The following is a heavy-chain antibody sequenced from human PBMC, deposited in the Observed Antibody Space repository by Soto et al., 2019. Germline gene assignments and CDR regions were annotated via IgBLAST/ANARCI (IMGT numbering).Heavy chain of an antibody. CDR3: ARMCRGWFDP. Sequence: SGPTLVNPTQTLTLTCTFSGFSLSTSGMCVSWIRQPPGKALEWLALIDWVDDKYYSTSLKTRLTISKDTSKNQVVLTLTNVDPLDTATYYRARMCRGWFDPWGQGTLVTVSS. V-gene: IGHV2-70*01. J-gene: IGHJ5*02. CDR2: IDWVDDK. D-gene: IGHD2-15*01. CDR1: GFSLSTSGMC.